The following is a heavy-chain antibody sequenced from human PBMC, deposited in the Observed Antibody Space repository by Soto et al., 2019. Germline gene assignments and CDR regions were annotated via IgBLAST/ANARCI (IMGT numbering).Heavy chain of an antibody. Sequence: GVLRLSCAASGFTFSNYAMSWVRQAPGSGLEWVSSISGSGGSTFYTNSVKGRFTISRDNFRNTLYLQMNSLRVEDAAVYYCAKGPLRFPDYGDYADYSYGMDVWGQGTTVTVSS. CDR3: AKGPLRFPDYGDYADYSYGMDV. CDR1: GFTFSNYA. J-gene: IGHJ6*02. D-gene: IGHD4-17*01. V-gene: IGHV3-23*01. CDR2: ISGSGGST.